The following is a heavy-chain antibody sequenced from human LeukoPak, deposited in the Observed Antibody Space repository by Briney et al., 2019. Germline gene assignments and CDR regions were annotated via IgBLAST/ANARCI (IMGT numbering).Heavy chain of an antibody. J-gene: IGHJ2*01. D-gene: IGHD3-9*01. V-gene: IGHV3-49*03. CDR1: GFTFGDYA. CDR2: IRSKAFGGTT. CDR3: TRVGGGGRLVIIDWYFDL. Sequence: GGSLRLSCTASGFTFGDYAMSWFRQAPGKGLEWVGFIRSKAFGGTTEYAASVKGRFTISRDDSKSIAYLQMNSLKTEDTAVYYCTRVGGGGRLVIIDWYFDLWGRGTLVTVSS.